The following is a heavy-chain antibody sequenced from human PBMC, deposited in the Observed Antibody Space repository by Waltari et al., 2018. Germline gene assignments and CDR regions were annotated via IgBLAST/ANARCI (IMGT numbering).Heavy chain of an antibody. CDR3: ASGIGSARPH. D-gene: IGHD2-15*01. J-gene: IGHJ4*02. CDR2: IYHSGRT. CDR1: GYSISSGYY. Sequence: QVQLQESGPGLVKPSETLSLTCAVSGYSISSGYYWGWIRQPPGKGLEWIGSIYHSGRTYYNPSLKSRVTISVDTSKNQFSLKLSSVTAADTAVYYCASGIGSARPHWGQGTLVTVSS. V-gene: IGHV4-38-2*01.